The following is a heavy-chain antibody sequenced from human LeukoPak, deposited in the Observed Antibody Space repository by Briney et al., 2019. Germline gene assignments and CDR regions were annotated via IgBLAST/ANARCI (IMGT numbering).Heavy chain of an antibody. J-gene: IGHJ3*02. D-gene: IGHD3-10*01. CDR1: GFTFSSYW. Sequence: PGGSLRLSCAASGFTFSSYWMHWVRQAPGKGLVWVSRINSDGCSTSYADSVKGRFTISRDNAKNTLYLQMNSLRAEDTAVYYCARDGMDYYGSGSSGAFDIWGQGTMVTVSS. CDR3: ARDGMDYYGSGSSGAFDI. CDR2: INSDGCST. V-gene: IGHV3-74*01.